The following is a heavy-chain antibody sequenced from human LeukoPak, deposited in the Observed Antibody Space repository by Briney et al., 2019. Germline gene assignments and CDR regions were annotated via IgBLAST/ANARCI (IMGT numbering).Heavy chain of an antibody. CDR2: IYYSGST. CDR3: ASAAGTTFIWFDP. D-gene: IGHD1-7*01. CDR1: GGSLSSGGSY. J-gene: IGHJ5*02. Sequence: SETLSLTCTVSGGSLSSGGSYWSWIRQHPGKGLEWIGYIYYSGSTYYNPSLKSRVTISVDTSKNQFSLKLSSVAAADTAVYYCASAAGTTFIWFDPWGQGTLVTVSS. V-gene: IGHV4-31*03.